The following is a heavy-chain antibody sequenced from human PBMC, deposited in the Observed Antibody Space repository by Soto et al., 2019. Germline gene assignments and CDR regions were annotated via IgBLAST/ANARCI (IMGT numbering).Heavy chain of an antibody. V-gene: IGHV3-33*01. J-gene: IGHJ4*02. CDR2: IWYDGSNK. D-gene: IGHD2-2*01. CDR1: GFTFSSYG. CDR3: ARDSVPAATYVRASFDY. Sequence: GGSLRLSCAASGFTFSSYGMHWVRQAPGKGLEWVAVIWYDGSNKYYADSVKGRFTISRDNSKNTLYLQMNSLRAEDTAVYYCARDSVPAATYVRASFDYWGQGTLVTVSS.